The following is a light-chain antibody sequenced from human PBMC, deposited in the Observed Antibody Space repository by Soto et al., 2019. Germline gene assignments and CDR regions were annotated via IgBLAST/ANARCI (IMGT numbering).Light chain of an antibody. V-gene: IGKV1-13*02. CDR1: QGISSA. J-gene: IGKJ4*01. CDR2: DAS. CDR3: QQFNSYLLT. Sequence: AIQLTQSPSSLSASVGDRVIITCRASQGISSALAWYQQKPGKAPKLLIYDASSLESGVPSRFSGSGSGTDFTLTISSLQPEDFAPYYCQQFNSYLLTFGGGTKVEIK.